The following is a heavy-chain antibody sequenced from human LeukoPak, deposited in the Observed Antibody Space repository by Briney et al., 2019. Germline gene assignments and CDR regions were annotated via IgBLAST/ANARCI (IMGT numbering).Heavy chain of an antibody. J-gene: IGHJ4*02. CDR2: ISPGGAT. D-gene: IGHD1-26*01. V-gene: IGHV3-69-1*01. Sequence: GGSPRLSCAASGFTFSDYYMSWIRQAPGKGLEWVSAISPGGATFYADSVKGRFAISRDNSKNTLYLQMNSLRAEDTAVYYCAKVKATEGATRTYDYWGQGTLVTVSS. CDR3: AKVKATEGATRTYDY. CDR1: GFTFSDYY.